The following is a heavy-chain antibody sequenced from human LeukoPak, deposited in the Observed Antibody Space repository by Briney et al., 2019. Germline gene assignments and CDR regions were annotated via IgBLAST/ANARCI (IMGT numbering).Heavy chain of an antibody. D-gene: IGHD7-27*01. V-gene: IGHV1-69*05. CDR1: GGTFSSYA. Sequence: SVKVSCKVSGGTFSSYAFSWVRQAPGQGLEWMGGIIPIYGTPNYAQKFQGRVTITTDESTSTAYMELSSLRSEDTAVYYCARDHWGIVENGYDYFYYDMDVWGKGTTVTVSS. CDR3: ARDHWGIVENGYDYFYYDMDV. CDR2: IIPIYGTP. J-gene: IGHJ6*03.